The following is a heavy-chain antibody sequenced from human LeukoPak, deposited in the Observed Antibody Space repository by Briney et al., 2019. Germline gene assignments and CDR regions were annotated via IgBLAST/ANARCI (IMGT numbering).Heavy chain of an antibody. J-gene: IGHJ4*02. CDR2: ISSSGSTI. CDR1: GFTFSDYY. CDR3: ARELYYYDSSGYYDYFDY. Sequence: PGGSLRLSCAASGFTFSDYYMSWLRQAPGKGLEWVSYISSSGSTIYYADSVKGRFTISRDNAKNSLYLQMNSLRAEDTAVYYCARELYYYDSSGYYDYFDYWGQGTLVTVSS. V-gene: IGHV3-11*01. D-gene: IGHD3-22*01.